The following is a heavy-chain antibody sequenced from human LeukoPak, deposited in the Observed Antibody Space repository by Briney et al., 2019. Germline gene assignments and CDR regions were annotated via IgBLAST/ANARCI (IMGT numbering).Heavy chain of an antibody. CDR2: IYYSGST. CDR1: GGSINSYY. Sequence: PSETLSLTCSVSGGSINSYYWSWIRQPPGKGLEWIGYIYYSGSTNYNPSLKSRVTISVDTSKNQFSLKLSSVTAADTAVYYCARVSGIVGATYFDYWGQGTLVTVSS. V-gene: IGHV4-59*01. CDR3: ARVSGIVGATYFDY. J-gene: IGHJ4*02. D-gene: IGHD1-26*01.